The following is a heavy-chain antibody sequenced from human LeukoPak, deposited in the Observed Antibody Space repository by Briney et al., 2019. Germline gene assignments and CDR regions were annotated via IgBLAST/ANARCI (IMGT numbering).Heavy chain of an antibody. V-gene: IGHV3-23*01. D-gene: IGHD6-19*01. Sequence: TGGSLRLSCAASGFAFSSYTMTWVRQAPGKGLEWVSAVSGNGGNTFHADSVRGRFTISRDNSKNSLYLQMHSLRTEDTALYYCAKDIAVAGHAHWGQGTLVTVSS. CDR1: GFAFSSYT. CDR3: AKDIAVAGHAH. J-gene: IGHJ4*02. CDR2: VSGNGGNT.